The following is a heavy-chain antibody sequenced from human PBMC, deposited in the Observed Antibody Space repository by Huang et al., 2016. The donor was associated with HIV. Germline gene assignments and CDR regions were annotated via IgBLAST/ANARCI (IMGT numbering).Heavy chain of an antibody. Sequence: EVQLLESGGGLVQPGGSLRLSCAASGFTFSSYAMGWVRQAPGKGLEWCSSITGRGSSSDYADAVKGRFTISRDNSKNTLYLQMNSLRAEDTAIYYCAKADSGAAAGSLVDYWGQGTLVTVSS. CDR2: ITGRGSSS. V-gene: IGHV3-23*01. D-gene: IGHD6-13*01. J-gene: IGHJ4*02. CDR3: AKADSGAAAGSLVDY. CDR1: GFTFSSYA.